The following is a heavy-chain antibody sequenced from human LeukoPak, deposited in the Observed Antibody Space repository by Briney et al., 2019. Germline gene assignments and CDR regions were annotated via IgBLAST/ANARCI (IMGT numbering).Heavy chain of an antibody. CDR1: GFTVSSNY. CDR3: VTGGHYFGT. V-gene: IGHV3-15*01. D-gene: IGHD3-10*01. CDR2: IKRKSDGGTP. Sequence: GGSLRLSCAASGFTVSSNYMNWVRQAPGKGLEWVGRIKRKSDGGTPDYAASVKGRFTISRDDSINTLYLQMNSLKTDDTAVYHCVTGGHYFGTWGQGTLVTVSP. J-gene: IGHJ5*02.